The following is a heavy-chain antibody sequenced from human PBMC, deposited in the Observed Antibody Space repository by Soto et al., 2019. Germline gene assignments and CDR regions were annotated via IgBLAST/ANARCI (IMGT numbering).Heavy chain of an antibody. CDR2: ITASGDAT. D-gene: IGHD1-1*01. V-gene: IGHV3-23*01. CDR3: VEPGAYWTR. J-gene: IGHJ4*02. CDR1: GFSFSGYA. Sequence: GGSLRLSCAASGFSFSGYAMSWVRQAPGKGLEWISSITASGDATYYAGSVKGRFTISRDNSKSTLFLQLNILGVDDTAIYYCVEPGAYWTRWGQGTLVTVSS.